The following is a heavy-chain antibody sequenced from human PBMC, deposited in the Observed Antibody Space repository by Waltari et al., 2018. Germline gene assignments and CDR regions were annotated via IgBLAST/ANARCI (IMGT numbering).Heavy chain of an antibody. V-gene: IGHV1-8*01. Sequence: QVQLVQSGAEVKKPGASVKVSCKASGYTFTSYDINWVRQATGQGLEWMGWMNPNSGNTGYAQKFQGRVTMTRNTSISTAYMELSSLRSEDTAVYYCARGGIVVVPAAAPGIAVAGPWGQGTLVTVSS. CDR2: MNPNSGNT. CDR1: GYTFTSYD. CDR3: ARGGIVVVPAAAPGIAVAGP. D-gene: IGHD2-2*01. J-gene: IGHJ5*02.